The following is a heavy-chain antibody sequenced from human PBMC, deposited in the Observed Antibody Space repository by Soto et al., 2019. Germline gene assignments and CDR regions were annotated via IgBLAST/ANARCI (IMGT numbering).Heavy chain of an antibody. Sequence: ASVKVSCKTSGYTYNRYGITWVRQAPGRGLELLGWISCYNHDTIYAQKVQGRLSMATDTSTSTAYMELRSLTSDDTAVYYCARFFGSGFDYWGQGTLVTVS. V-gene: IGHV1-18*01. J-gene: IGHJ4*02. CDR3: ARFFGSGFDY. D-gene: IGHD6-19*01. CDR2: ISCYNHDT. CDR1: GYTYNRYG.